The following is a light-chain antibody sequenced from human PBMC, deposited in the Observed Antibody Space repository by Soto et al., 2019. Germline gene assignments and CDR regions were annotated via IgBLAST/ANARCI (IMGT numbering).Light chain of an antibody. Sequence: DIQMTQSPSSLSASVGDRVTITCRASQRISNYLNWYQHKPGKDPRLLIYAESSLQSGVPSRFSGSGYGTEFTLTISSLQREDFATYYCQQSYSTLDYTFGQGTKVEIK. CDR3: QQSYSTLDYT. J-gene: IGKJ2*01. V-gene: IGKV1-39*01. CDR2: AES. CDR1: QRISNY.